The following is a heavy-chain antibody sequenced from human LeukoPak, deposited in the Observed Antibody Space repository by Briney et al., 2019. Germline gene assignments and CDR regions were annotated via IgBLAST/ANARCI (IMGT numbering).Heavy chain of an antibody. Sequence: ASVKISCQTSAYTFIAYYMHWVRQAPGQGLEWMGWINPKSGAANYARKFQGRVTMTRDTSLNTAYMELSRLTSDDTAVYYCARGGAWGDREVEYWGQGSLVTVSS. V-gene: IGHV1-2*02. CDR2: INPKSGAA. CDR3: ARGGAWGDREVEY. J-gene: IGHJ4*02. CDR1: AYTFIAYY. D-gene: IGHD3-16*01.